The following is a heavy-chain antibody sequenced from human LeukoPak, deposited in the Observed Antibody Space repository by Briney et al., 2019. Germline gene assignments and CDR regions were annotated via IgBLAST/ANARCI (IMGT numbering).Heavy chain of an antibody. V-gene: IGHV4-39*01. D-gene: IGHD3-10*01. CDR2: IYYSGST. J-gene: IGHJ5*02. CDR3: ARPVTVIRGVGWFDP. Sequence: SETLSLTCTVSGGSISSSSYYWGWIRQPPGKGLEWIGSIYYSGSTYYNPSHKSRVTISVDMSKNQFSLKLTSVTAADTAVYFCARPVTVIRGVGWFDPWGQGTLVTVSS. CDR1: GGSISSSSYY.